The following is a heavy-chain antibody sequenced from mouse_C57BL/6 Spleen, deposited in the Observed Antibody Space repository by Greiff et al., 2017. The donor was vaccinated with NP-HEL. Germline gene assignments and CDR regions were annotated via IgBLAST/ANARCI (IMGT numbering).Heavy chain of an antibody. Sequence: EVQGVESGGGLVQPGGSMKLSCVASGFTFSNYWMNWVRQSPEKGLEWVAQIRLKSDNYATHYAESVKGRFTISRDDSKSSVYLQMNNLRAEDTGIYYCTPGYYFDYWGQGTTLTVSS. CDR1: GFTFSNYW. CDR2: IRLKSDNYAT. J-gene: IGHJ2*01. CDR3: TPGYYFDY. V-gene: IGHV6-3*01.